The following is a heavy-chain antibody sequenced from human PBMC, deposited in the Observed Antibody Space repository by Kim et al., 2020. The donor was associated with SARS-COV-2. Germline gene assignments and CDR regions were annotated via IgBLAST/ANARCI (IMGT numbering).Heavy chain of an antibody. J-gene: IGHJ4*02. CDR3: AREINGYVLDY. CDR1: GDSISSSSYF. V-gene: IGHV4-39*07. Sequence: SETLSLTCSVPGDSISSSSYFWVWIRQPPGKGLEWIGSIYYSGSTYYNPSLKSRVAISIDTSKNQFSLRLSSVTAADTAVYFCAREINGYVLDYWGQGILVTVSS. D-gene: IGHD2-8*01. CDR2: IYYSGST.